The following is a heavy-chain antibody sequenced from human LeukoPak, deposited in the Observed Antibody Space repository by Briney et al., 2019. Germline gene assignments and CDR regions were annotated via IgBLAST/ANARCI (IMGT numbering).Heavy chain of an antibody. CDR3: ARVGYCSSTSCLGAYYFDY. J-gene: IGHJ4*02. CDR1: GGSISSYY. D-gene: IGHD2-2*01. Sequence: SETLSLTCTVSGGSISSYYWSWIRQPPGKGLEWIGYIYYSGSTNYNPSLKSRVTISVDTSKNQFSLKLSSVTAADTAVYYCARVGYCSSTSCLGAYYFDYWGQGTLVTVPS. CDR2: IYYSGST. V-gene: IGHV4-59*01.